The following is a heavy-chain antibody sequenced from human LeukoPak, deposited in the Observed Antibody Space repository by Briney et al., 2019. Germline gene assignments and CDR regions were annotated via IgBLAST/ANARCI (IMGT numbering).Heavy chain of an antibody. CDR1: GYSFTSYW. V-gene: IGHV5-51*01. CDR3: ARHPGEYVCVGGMDV. Sequence: PGESLKISCKGSGYSFTSYWIGWVRQMPGEGLEWMGIIYPGDSDTRYSPSFQGQVTISADKSISTAYLQWSSLKASDTAMYYCARHPGEYVCVGGMDVWGQGTTVTVSS. CDR2: IYPGDSDT. J-gene: IGHJ6*02. D-gene: IGHD3-16*01.